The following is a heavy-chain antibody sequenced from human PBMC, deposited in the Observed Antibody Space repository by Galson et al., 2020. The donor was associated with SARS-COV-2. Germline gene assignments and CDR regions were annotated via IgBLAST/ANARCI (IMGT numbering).Heavy chain of an antibody. CDR2: ISSSSSYI. V-gene: IGHV3-21*01. CDR3: ARDGYYDILTGDDSA. J-gene: IGHJ1*01. D-gene: IGHD3-9*01. Sequence: TGGSLRLSCAASGFTFSSYSMNWVRQAPGKGLEWVSSISSSSSYIYYADPVKGRFTISRDNAKNSLYLQMNSLRAEDTAVYYCARDGYYDILTGDDSAWGQGTLVTVSS. CDR1: GFTFSSYS.